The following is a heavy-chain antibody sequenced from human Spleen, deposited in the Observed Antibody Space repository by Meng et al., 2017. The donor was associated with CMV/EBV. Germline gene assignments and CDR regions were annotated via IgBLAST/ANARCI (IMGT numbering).Heavy chain of an antibody. CDR3: AKDRNVDY. J-gene: IGHJ4*02. V-gene: IGHV3-30*02. CDR2: IWYDGSNK. D-gene: IGHD1-1*01. CDR1: GFTFSSYG. Sequence: GESLKISCAASGFTFSSYGMHWVRQAPGKGLEWVAVIWYDGSNKYYTDSVRGRFTVSRDNSKNTLYLQMNSLTPEDTAVYYCAKDRNVDYWGQGTLVTVSS.